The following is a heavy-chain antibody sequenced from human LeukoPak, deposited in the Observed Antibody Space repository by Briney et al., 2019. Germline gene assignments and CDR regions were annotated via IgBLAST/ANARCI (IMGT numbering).Heavy chain of an antibody. V-gene: IGHV1-69*13. CDR2: IIPIFGTA. J-gene: IGHJ4*02. CDR1: GGTFSSYA. CDR3: ARSDRSGWYGVY. D-gene: IGHD6-19*01. Sequence: ALVKVSCKASGGTFSSYAISWVRQAPGQGLEWMGGIIPIFGTANYAQKFQGRVTITADESTSTAYMELSSLRSEDTAVYYCARSDRSGWYGVYWGQGTLVTVSS.